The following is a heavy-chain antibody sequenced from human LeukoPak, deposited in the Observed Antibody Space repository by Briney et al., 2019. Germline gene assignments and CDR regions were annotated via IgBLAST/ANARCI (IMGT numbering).Heavy chain of an antibody. V-gene: IGHV1-46*01. CDR2: INPSGGST. J-gene: IGHJ5*02. Sequence: GASVKVSCKASGYTFTSYYMHWVRQAPGQGLEWMGIINPSGGSTSYAQKFQGRVTMTRDMSTSTVYMELSSLRSEDTAVYYCARAVFSLVVDNWFDPWGQGTLVTVSS. CDR1: GYTFTSYY. D-gene: IGHD2-15*01. CDR3: ARAVFSLVVDNWFDP.